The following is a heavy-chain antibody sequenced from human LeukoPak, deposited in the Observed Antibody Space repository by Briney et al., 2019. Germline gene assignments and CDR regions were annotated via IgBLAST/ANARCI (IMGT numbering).Heavy chain of an antibody. Sequence: PGGSLRLSCAASGFTFSRHWMYWVRQAPGKGLEWVANIKQDGSAKPYVDSVKGRFTISRDNVKNSLFLQMNSLRVEDTAVYYCARDNGWSADFWGQGTLVTVSS. J-gene: IGHJ4*02. CDR1: GFTFSRHW. CDR2: IKQDGSAK. D-gene: IGHD2-15*01. CDR3: ARDNGWSADF. V-gene: IGHV3-7*03.